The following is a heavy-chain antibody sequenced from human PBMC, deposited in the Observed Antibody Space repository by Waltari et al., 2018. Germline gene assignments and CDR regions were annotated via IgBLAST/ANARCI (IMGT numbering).Heavy chain of an antibody. V-gene: IGHV4-34*01. D-gene: IGHD6-19*01. CDR3: ARQFSSGWYSEY. CDR1: GGSFSGYY. CDR2: NNHSGST. Sequence: QVQLQQWGAGLLKPSETLSLTCAVYGGSFSGYYWSWIRQSPGKGLGWIGENNHSGSTNYKPSLKSRVTISGDTSKNQFSLKVSSVTAADTAVYYCARQFSSGWYSEYWGQGTLVTVSS. J-gene: IGHJ4*02.